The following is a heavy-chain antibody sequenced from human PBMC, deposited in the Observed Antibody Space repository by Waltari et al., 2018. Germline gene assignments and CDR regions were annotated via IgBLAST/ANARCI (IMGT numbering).Heavy chain of an antibody. D-gene: IGHD3-22*01. CDR3: ARVYDSSAYYNTYFDP. V-gene: IGHV1-18*01. CDR2: IGVYNGDP. Sequence: QVQLVQSGAEVKKPGASVKVSCKTSGYMFNNYGITWVRQAPGQGLEWMGWIGVYNGDPKSAQEFQDRLTMTTDTSTSTAYMELRSLTSDDTAVYYCARVYDSSAYYNTYFDPWGQGTLVIVSS. CDR1: GYMFNNYG. J-gene: IGHJ5*02.